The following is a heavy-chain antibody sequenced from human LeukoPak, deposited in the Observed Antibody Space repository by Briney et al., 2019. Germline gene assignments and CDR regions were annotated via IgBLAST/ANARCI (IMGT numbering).Heavy chain of an antibody. J-gene: IGHJ4*02. CDR2: IYSGGTT. V-gene: IGHV3-53*01. Sequence: GGSLRLSCAASEFTFSSYWMSWVRQAPGKGLEWVSVIYSGGTTKYADSVKGRFTISRDNSKNTVYLQMDSLRAEDTAMYYCARDGSRRGFDYWGQGTLVTVSP. D-gene: IGHD1-14*01. CDR1: EFTFSSYW. CDR3: ARDGSRRGFDY.